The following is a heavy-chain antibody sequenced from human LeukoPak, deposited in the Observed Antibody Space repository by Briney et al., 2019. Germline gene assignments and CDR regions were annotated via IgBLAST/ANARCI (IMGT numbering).Heavy chain of an antibody. CDR1: GFTFSSYA. V-gene: IGHV3-23*01. CDR2: ISASGGST. Sequence: GGSLRLSCAASGFTFSSYAMSWVRQAPGKGLEWVSGISASGGSTYYADSVKGRFTISRDNSKNTLYLQMNSLRAEDTAVYYCAKDGDSVSWYVGVTFDYWGQGTLVTVSS. D-gene: IGHD6-13*01. CDR3: AKDGDSVSWYVGVTFDY. J-gene: IGHJ4*02.